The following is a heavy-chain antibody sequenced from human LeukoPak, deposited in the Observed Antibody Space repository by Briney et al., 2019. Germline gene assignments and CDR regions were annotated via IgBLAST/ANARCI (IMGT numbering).Heavy chain of an antibody. CDR2: IYHSGST. J-gene: IGHJ6*02. V-gene: IGHV4-30-2*01. CDR1: GGSISSGGYY. D-gene: IGHD1-26*01. Sequence: PSETLSLTCTVSGGSISSGGYYWSWIRQPPGKGLEWIGYIYHSGSTYYNPSLKSRVTISVDTSKNQFSLKLSSVTAADTAVYYCARDSRYSGSYYSDYYYYGMDVWGQGTTVTVSS. CDR3: ARDSRYSGSYYSDYYYYGMDV.